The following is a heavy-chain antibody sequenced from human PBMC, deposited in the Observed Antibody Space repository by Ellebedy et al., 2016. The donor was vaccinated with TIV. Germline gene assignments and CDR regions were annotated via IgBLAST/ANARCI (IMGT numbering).Heavy chain of an antibody. CDR1: GSTFSGFT. D-gene: IGHD6-13*01. Sequence: GGSLRLSCAASGSTFSGFTMNWVRQAPGKGLEWVSSISSSGTYIHNADSVKGRFIISRDNAKNSLYLQMNSLRVEDTAIYYCARPAAAYSSSWYDFDCWGQGTLVTVSS. CDR2: ISSSGTYI. J-gene: IGHJ4*02. V-gene: IGHV3-21*01. CDR3: ARPAAAYSSSWYDFDC.